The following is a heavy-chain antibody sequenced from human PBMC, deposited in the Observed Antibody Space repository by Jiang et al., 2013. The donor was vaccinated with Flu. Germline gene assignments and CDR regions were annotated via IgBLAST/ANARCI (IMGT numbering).Heavy chain of an antibody. CDR2: IIPMLGTP. D-gene: IGHD5-24*01. CDR1: GGIFSTFA. CDR3: ATKEIPSHYYGLDL. J-gene: IGHJ6*02. V-gene: IGHV1-69*01. Sequence: QSGAEVKTPGSSVKISCKASGGIFSTFAFSWVRQAPGQGLEWMGGIIPMLGTPFYAERFQGSVTISADESTSTLFLALSSLKSEDTAIYYCATKEIPSHYYGLDLWGQGTTVTVSS.